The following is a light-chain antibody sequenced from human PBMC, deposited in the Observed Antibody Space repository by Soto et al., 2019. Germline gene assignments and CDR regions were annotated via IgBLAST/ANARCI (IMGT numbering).Light chain of an antibody. J-gene: IGKJ1*01. CDR2: GAS. CDR1: QSISDT. Sequence: VITHSPVTLSFSPVLISTLSCRASQSISDTLAWYQQKPGQAPRLLIHGASTRAPGFPARFSGSGSGTDFTLTISSLQSEDFAVYYCQQYNNWPWTFGQGTKVDIK. V-gene: IGKV3-15*01. CDR3: QQYNNWPWT.